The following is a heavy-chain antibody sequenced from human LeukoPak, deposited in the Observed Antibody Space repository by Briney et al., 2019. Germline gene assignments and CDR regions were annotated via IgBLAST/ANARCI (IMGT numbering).Heavy chain of an antibody. CDR3: ARAASTMIVVATTRGAFDI. Sequence: ASVKVSCKASGYTFTDYYIHWVRQAPGQGLEWMGRINCKSGGTNYGQNFQGRVTMTRDTSISTAYMELSRLRSDDTAVYYCARAASTMIVVATTRGAFDIWGQGTMVTVSS. CDR2: INCKSGGT. V-gene: IGHV1-2*06. CDR1: GYTFTDYY. J-gene: IGHJ3*02. D-gene: IGHD3-22*01.